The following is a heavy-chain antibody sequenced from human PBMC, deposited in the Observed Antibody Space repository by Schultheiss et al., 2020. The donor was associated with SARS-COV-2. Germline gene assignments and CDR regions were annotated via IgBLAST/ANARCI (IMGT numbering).Heavy chain of an antibody. D-gene: IGHD3-3*01. V-gene: IGHV3-30-3*01. CDR1: GFTFSSYA. CDR2: ISYDGSNK. Sequence: GGSLRLSCAASGFTFSSYAMHWVRQAPGKGLEWVAVISYDGSNKSYADSVKGRFSISRDDSKNTAYLQMNSLKTEDTAVYYCTRLVFWSGYYSYFDYWGQGTLVTVSS. CDR3: TRLVFWSGYYSYFDY. J-gene: IGHJ4*02.